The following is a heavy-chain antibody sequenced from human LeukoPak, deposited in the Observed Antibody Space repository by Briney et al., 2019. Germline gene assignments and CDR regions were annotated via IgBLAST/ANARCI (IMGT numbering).Heavy chain of an antibody. CDR1: GGSISSYY. D-gene: IGHD3-3*01. V-gene: IGHV4-59*01. CDR3: ARVGTYYDFWSGDYGMDNWFDP. Sequence: PSETLSLTCTVSGGSISSYYWSWIRQPPGKGLEWIGYIYYSGSTNYNPSLKSRVTISVDTSKNQFSLKLSSVTAADTAVYYCARVGTYYDFWSGDYGMDNWFDPWGQGTLVTVSS. CDR2: IYYSGST. J-gene: IGHJ5*02.